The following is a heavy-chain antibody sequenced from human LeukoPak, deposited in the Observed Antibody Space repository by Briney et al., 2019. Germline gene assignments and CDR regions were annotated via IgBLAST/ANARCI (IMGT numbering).Heavy chain of an antibody. CDR1: GGSISSGDYY. V-gene: IGHV4-30-4*08. J-gene: IGHJ4*02. CDR3: ARAYCSGGSCLYFDY. Sequence: SETLSLTCTVSGGSISSGDYYWSWIRQPPGKGLEWIGYIYYSGSTYYNPSLKSRVTISVDTSKNQFSLKLSSVTAADTAVYYCARAYCSGGSCLYFDYWGQGTLVTVSS. D-gene: IGHD2-15*01. CDR2: IYYSGST.